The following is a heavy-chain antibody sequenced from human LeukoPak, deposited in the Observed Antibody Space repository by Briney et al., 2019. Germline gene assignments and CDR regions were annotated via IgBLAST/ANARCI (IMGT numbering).Heavy chain of an antibody. CDR2: ISSSSSYI. CDR3: AREDRSSGWYPLDY. CDR1: GFTFSSYS. V-gene: IGHV3-21*01. Sequence: GGSLRLSCAASGFTFSSYSMNWVRQAPGKGLEWVSSISSSSSYIYYADSEKGRFTISRDNAKNSLYLQMNSLRAEDTAVYYCAREDRSSGWYPLDYWGQGTLVTVSS. J-gene: IGHJ4*02. D-gene: IGHD6-19*01.